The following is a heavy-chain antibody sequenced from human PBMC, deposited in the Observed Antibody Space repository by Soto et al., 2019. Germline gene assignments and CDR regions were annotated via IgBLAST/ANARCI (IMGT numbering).Heavy chain of an antibody. CDR1: GFTFSSYG. V-gene: IGHV3-30*18. D-gene: IGHD3-10*01. CDR3: AKGVGEGDYYYYYGMDV. Sequence: GGSLRLSCAASGFTFSSYGMHWVRQAPGKGLEWVAVISYDGSNKYYADSVKGRFTISRDNSKNTLYLQMNSLRAEDTAVYYCAKGVGEGDYYYYYGMDVWGQGTTVTVSS. J-gene: IGHJ6*02. CDR2: ISYDGSNK.